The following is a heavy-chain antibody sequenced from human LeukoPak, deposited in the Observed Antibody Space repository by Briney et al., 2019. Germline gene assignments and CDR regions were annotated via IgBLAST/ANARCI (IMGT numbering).Heavy chain of an antibody. J-gene: IGHJ3*01. CDR2: IKEDGSEK. CDR1: GFTFSRYW. CDR3: ARGGGTNDL. D-gene: IGHD1-7*01. Sequence: GGSLRLSCAASGFTFSRYWMTWVRQAPGKGLEWVANIKEDGSEKYYVDSVKGRFTISRDNANNSLCLQMNSLGAEDTAVYYCARGGGTNDLWGQGTMVTVSS. V-gene: IGHV3-7*04.